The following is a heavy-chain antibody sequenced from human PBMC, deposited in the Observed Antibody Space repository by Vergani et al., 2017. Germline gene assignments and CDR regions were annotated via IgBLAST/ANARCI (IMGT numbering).Heavy chain of an antibody. CDR2: IDPSDSYT. J-gene: IGHJ4*02. V-gene: IGHV5-10-1*01. Sequence: EVQLVQSGAEVKKPGESLRISCKGSGYSFTSYWISWVRQMPGKGLEWMGRIDPSDSYTNYSPSFQGHVTISADKSISTAYLQWSSLKASDTAMYYCARHPCVGDCYTSPDYWGQGTLVTVSS. D-gene: IGHD2-21*02. CDR1: GYSFTSYW. CDR3: ARHPCVGDCYTSPDY.